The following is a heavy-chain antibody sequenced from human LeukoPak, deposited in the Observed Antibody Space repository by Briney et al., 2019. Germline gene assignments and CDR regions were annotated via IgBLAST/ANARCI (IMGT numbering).Heavy chain of an antibody. Sequence: PVGSLRLSCAASGFTFSSYWMHWVRQAPGKGLVWVSRINSDGSSTSYADSVKGRFTISRDNAKNTLYLQMNSLRAEDTAVYYCARGGGGKDFDYWGQGTLVTVSS. CDR3: ARGGGGKDFDY. D-gene: IGHD2-15*01. J-gene: IGHJ4*02. CDR1: GFTFSSYW. CDR2: INSDGSST. V-gene: IGHV3-74*01.